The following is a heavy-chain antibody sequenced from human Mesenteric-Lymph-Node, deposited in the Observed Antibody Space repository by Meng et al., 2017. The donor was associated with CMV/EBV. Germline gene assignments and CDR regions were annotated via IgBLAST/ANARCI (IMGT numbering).Heavy chain of an antibody. CDR3: GRDLQRNNWYYAPSVDV. D-gene: IGHD1-1*01. CDR1: GFSFSSYG. Sequence: GESLKISCAASGFSFSSYGMHWVRQAPGKGLEWVAFIRYDGSNKYYADSVKGRFTISRDNSENTLYLQMNNLRAEDTAVFYCGRDLQRNNWYYAPSVDVWGQGTTVTVSS. V-gene: IGHV3-30*02. J-gene: IGHJ6*02. CDR2: IRYDGSNK.